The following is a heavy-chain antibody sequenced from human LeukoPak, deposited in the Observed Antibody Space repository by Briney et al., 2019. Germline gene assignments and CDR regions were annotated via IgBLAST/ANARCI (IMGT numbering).Heavy chain of an antibody. J-gene: IGHJ5*02. CDR1: GFTFSSYS. CDR2: ITTGGPNT. D-gene: IGHD3-10*01. CDR3: ARALSSRYYYGSGSP. Sequence: GGSLRLSCAASGFTFSSYSMNWVRQAPGKGLKWVSTITTGGPNTYYADSVKGRFTVSRDDSKNTLYLQMNSLRAEDTAVYYCARALSSRYYYGSGSPWGQGTLVTVSS. V-gene: IGHV3-21*01.